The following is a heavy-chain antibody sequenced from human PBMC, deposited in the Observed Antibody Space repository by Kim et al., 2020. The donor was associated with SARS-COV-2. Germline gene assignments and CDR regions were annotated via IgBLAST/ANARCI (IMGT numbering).Heavy chain of an antibody. D-gene: IGHD6-19*01. Sequence: SETLSLTCAVYGGSFSGYYWSWIRQPPGKGLEWIGEINHSGSTNYNPSLKSRVTISVDTSKNQFSLKLSSVTAADTAVYYCARIPIAVAGYYYYYYGMDVWGQGTTVTVSS. CDR1: GGSFSGYY. CDR3: ARIPIAVAGYYYYYYGMDV. V-gene: IGHV4-34*01. CDR2: INHSGST. J-gene: IGHJ6*02.